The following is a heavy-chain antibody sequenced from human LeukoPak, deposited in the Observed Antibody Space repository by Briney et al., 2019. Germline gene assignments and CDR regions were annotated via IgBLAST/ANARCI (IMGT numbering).Heavy chain of an antibody. D-gene: IGHD2-2*01. J-gene: IGHJ3*02. CDR2: INHSGST. V-gene: IGHV4-34*01. Sequence: SETLSLTCAVFGESFSAYYWNWIRQPPGKGLEWIGEINHSGSTNYSPSLKSRVTISVDTSKNQFSLKLSSVTAADTAVYYCARGDRPREVPPRIRKKNAFDIWGQGTMVTVSS. CDR1: GESFSAYY. CDR3: ARGDRPREVPPRIRKKNAFDI.